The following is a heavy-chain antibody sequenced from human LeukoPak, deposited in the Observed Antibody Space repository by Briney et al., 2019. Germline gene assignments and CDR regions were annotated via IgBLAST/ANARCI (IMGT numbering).Heavy chain of an antibody. CDR3: TRRVLRYPSGFDP. J-gene: IGHJ5*02. V-gene: IGHV3-49*04. D-gene: IGHD3-9*01. Sequence: PGRSLRLSCTASGFTFGDYAMSWVRQAPGEGLEWGGFIRSKAYGRTTEYAASVKGRFTTSSDDSKSIAYLQMHSLKTEDTAVYYCTRRVLRYPSGFDPWGQGTLVTVSS. CDR1: GFTFGDYA. CDR2: IRSKAYGRTT.